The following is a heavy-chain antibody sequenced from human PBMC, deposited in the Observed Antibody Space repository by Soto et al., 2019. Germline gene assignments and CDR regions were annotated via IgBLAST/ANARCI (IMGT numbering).Heavy chain of an antibody. J-gene: IGHJ6*02. V-gene: IGHV3-33*01. CDR2: IWYDGSNK. Sequence: GGSLRLSCAASGFTFGSYGMHWVRQAPGKGLEWVAVIWYDGSNKYYADSVKGRFTISRDNSKNTLYLQMNSLRAEDTAVYYCARAQGYSGYDLFFPRSYYYYGMDVWGQGTTVTASS. CDR1: GFTFGSYG. CDR3: ARAQGYSGYDLFFPRSYYYYGMDV. D-gene: IGHD5-12*01.